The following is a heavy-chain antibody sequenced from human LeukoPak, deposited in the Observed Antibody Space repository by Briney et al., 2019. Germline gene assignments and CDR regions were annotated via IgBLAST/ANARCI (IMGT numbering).Heavy chain of an antibody. V-gene: IGHV4-30-4*08. CDR2: IYYSGST. CDR3: ARECTVTTVGGSFDWFDP. D-gene: IGHD4-17*01. J-gene: IGHJ5*02. CDR1: GVSINSGDYY. Sequence: SETLSFTCTVSGVSINSGDYYWSWIRQPPGKGLEWIGYIYYSGSTYYNPSLKSRVTISVDTSKNQFSLKLSAVTAADTAVYYCARECTVTTVGGSFDWFDPWGQGTLVTVSS.